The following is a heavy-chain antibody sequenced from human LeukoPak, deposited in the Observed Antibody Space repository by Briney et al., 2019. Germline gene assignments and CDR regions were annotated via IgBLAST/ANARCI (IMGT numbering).Heavy chain of an antibody. CDR1: GFTFSDNY. CDR3: AREFSGSFDAFDI. V-gene: IGHV3-11*04. D-gene: IGHD1-26*01. CDR2: ISGNGGVI. Sequence: GGSLRLSCAASGFTFSDNYMTWVRQAPGKGLEWLSYISGNGGVIQYADSVKGRFTISRDNAKNLLYLQMNSLRAEDTAVYYCAREFSGSFDAFDIWGQGTMVTVSS. J-gene: IGHJ3*02.